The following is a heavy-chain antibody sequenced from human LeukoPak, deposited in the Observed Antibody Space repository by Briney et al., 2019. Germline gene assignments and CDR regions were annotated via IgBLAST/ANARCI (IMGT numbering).Heavy chain of an antibody. V-gene: IGHV1-46*01. J-gene: IGHJ4*02. CDR3: VCTGSSSWYRFDY. CDR2: INPSGGST. D-gene: IGHD6-13*01. CDR1: GYTFTSYY. Sequence: ASVKVSCKASGYTFTSYYMHWVRQAPGQGLKWMGIINPSGGSTSYAQKFQGRVTMTRDTSTSTVYMELSSLRSEDTAVYYCVCTGSSSWYRFDYWGQGTLVTVSS.